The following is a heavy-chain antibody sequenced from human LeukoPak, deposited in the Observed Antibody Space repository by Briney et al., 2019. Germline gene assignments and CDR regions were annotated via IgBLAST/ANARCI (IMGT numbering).Heavy chain of an antibody. D-gene: IGHD6-25*01. CDR3: ARDLRLGYYFDY. J-gene: IGHJ4*02. CDR1: GGSISSSSYY. CDR2: IYYSGST. V-gene: IGHV4-39*07. Sequence: SETLSLTCTVSGGSISSSSYYWGWIRQPPGKGPEWIGSIYYSGSTYYNPSLKSRVTISVDTSKNQFSLKLSSVTAADTAVYYCARDLRLGYYFDYWGQGTLVTVSS.